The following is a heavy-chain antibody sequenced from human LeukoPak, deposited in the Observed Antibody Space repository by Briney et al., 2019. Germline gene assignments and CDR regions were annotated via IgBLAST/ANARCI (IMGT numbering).Heavy chain of an antibody. CDR1: GFIFRNYW. Sequence: GGSLRLSCAASGFIFRNYWMHWVRQAPGKGLVWVARINPNGITTTYTDSVKGRFIISRDNAKNSLFLQMNSLIAEDTAVYYCARDDGFSCYSYWGQGTLVTVSS. CDR3: ARDDGFSCYSY. V-gene: IGHV3-74*01. D-gene: IGHD3/OR15-3a*01. CDR2: INPNGITT. J-gene: IGHJ4*02.